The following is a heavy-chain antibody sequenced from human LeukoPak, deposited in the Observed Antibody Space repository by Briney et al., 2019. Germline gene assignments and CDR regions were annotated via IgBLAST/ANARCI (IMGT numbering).Heavy chain of an antibody. CDR2: IYPGDSDT. J-gene: IGHJ5*02. Sequence: GESLKISCKGSGYSFTSYWIGWVRQMPGKGLEWMGIIYPGDSDTRYSPSFQGQVTISADKSISTAYLQWSSLKASDTAVYYCALITMVRGIWFDPWGQGTLVTVSS. CDR1: GYSFTSYW. V-gene: IGHV5-51*01. CDR3: ALITMVRGIWFDP. D-gene: IGHD3-10*01.